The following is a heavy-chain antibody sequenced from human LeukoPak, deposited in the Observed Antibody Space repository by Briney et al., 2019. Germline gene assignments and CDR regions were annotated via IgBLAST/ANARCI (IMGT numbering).Heavy chain of an antibody. CDR3: ATVVPAAIGWFDP. D-gene: IGHD2-2*01. V-gene: IGHV1-2*02. J-gene: IGHJ5*02. CDR2: INPNSGGT. Sequence: ASVKVSCKASGYTFTGYYMHWVRQAPGQGLEWMGWINPNSGGTNYAQKFQGRVTMTRDTSISTAYMELSRLRSDDTAVYYGATVVPAAIGWFDPWGQGTLVTVSS. CDR1: GYTFTGYY.